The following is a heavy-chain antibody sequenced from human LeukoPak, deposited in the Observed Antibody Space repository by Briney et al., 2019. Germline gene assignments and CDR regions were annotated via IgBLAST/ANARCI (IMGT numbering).Heavy chain of an antibody. J-gene: IGHJ4*02. CDR3: ARDRYCSDSSCPHFDY. CDR2: IKQDESEK. CDR1: GFTFSSYA. Sequence: GGSLRLSCAASGFTFSSYAMHWVRQAPGKGLQWVADIKQDESEKYYVDSVKGRFTISRDNAKNSMYLQMNSLRAEDTAVYYCARDRYCSDSSCPHFDYWGQGTLVTVSS. V-gene: IGHV3-7*01. D-gene: IGHD2-15*01.